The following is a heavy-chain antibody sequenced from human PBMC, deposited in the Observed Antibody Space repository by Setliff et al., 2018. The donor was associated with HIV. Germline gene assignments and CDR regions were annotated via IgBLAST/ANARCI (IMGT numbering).Heavy chain of an antibody. CDR2: INPNTGGT. V-gene: IGHV1-2*02. D-gene: IGHD6-19*01. CDR3: ARDRSDWHRGDFYMDV. Sequence: GASVKVSCKASEFTYNDYYIHWVRQAPGQGLECMGWINPNTGGTVYAQRFQGRVIMTRDTSARTAHMERANLTSDDTGVYYCARDRSDWHRGDFYMDVWGNGTTVTVSS. CDR1: EFTYNDYY. J-gene: IGHJ6*03.